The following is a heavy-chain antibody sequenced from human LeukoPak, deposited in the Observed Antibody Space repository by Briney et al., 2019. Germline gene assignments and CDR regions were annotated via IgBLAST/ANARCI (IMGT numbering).Heavy chain of an antibody. CDR3: ARDGWSRSWGYYFDY. J-gene: IGHJ4*02. Sequence: PGGSLRLSCAASAFIFSDHSMHWVRQAPGKGLEWVAVISYDGTNKYYADSVKGRFTISRDNSKNTVYLQTNSLRPEDTAVYYCARDGWSRSWGYYFDYWGQGTLVTVSS. CDR2: ISYDGTNK. CDR1: AFIFSDHS. V-gene: IGHV3-30-3*01. D-gene: IGHD6-13*01.